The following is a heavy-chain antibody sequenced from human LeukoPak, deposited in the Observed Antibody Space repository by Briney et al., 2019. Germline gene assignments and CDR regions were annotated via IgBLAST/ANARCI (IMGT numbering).Heavy chain of an antibody. D-gene: IGHD2-2*01. CDR2: MNPKSGKK. J-gene: IGHJ4*02. V-gene: IGHV1-8*03. CDR1: GYTFTNYD. CDR3: ASGDCSSTSCYSF. Sequence: ASVKVSCKASGYTFTNYDINWVGQATGQGREWMGWMNPKSGKKAYAQKFQGRVTITRNTDISTAYMEVSRLRSEDTAVYYCASGDCSSTSCYSFWGQGTLVTVSS.